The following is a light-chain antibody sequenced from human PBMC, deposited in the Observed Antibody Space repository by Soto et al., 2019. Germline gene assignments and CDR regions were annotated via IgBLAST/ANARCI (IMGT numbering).Light chain of an antibody. V-gene: IGKV1-39*01. CDR3: QQSFNTPPT. J-gene: IGKJ4*02. Sequence: DIPMTQSPSSLSASVGDRITITCRASQTIGDNLNWYQHKPGTAPNLLIYAASSLQSGVPSRFSGSGSGTDFTLAISDLQPEDFVTYFCQQSFNTPPTFGGGTKVEIK. CDR1: QTIGDN. CDR2: AAS.